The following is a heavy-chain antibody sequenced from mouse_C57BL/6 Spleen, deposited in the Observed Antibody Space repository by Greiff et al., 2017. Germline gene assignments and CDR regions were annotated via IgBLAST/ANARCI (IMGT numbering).Heavy chain of an antibody. V-gene: IGHV5-4*01. J-gene: IGHJ2*01. CDR2: ISDGGSYT. CDR3: ARGGRFDY. CDR1: GFTFSSYA. Sequence: VQLKESGGGLVKPGGSLKLSCAASGFTFSSYAMSWVRQTPEKRLEWVATISDGGSYTYYPDNVKGRFTISRDNAKNNLYLQVSHLKSEDTAMYYCARGGRFDYWGQGTTLTVSS.